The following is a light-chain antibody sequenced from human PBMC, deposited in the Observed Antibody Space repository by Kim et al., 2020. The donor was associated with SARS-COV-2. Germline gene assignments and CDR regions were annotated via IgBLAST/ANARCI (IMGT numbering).Light chain of an antibody. Sequence: SYELTQPPSVSVSPGQTARINCSGDALPKQYAYWYQQKPGQAPALVIYKDTERPSGIPKRFSGSSSGTTVTLTISGVQAEDEADYYCQSADSSGTYWVFGGGTQLTVL. CDR3: QSADSSGTYWV. J-gene: IGLJ3*02. V-gene: IGLV3-25*03. CDR2: KDT. CDR1: ALPKQY.